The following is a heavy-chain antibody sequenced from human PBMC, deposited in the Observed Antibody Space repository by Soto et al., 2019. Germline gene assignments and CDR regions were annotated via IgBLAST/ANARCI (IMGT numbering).Heavy chain of an antibody. D-gene: IGHD2-2*01. Sequence: SVKVSCKASGGTFSSYAISWVRQAPGQGLEWRGGIIPIFGTANYAQKFQGRVTITADESTSTAYMELSSLRPEDTAVYYCARSLGYCSSTSSPYNWFGRWGQRTMVTVSP. J-gene: IGHJ5*02. V-gene: IGHV1-69*13. CDR2: IIPIFGTA. CDR1: GGTFSSYA. CDR3: ARSLGYCSSTSSPYNWFGR.